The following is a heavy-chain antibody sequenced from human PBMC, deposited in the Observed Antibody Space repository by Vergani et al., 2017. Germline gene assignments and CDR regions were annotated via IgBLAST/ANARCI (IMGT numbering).Heavy chain of an antibody. CDR3: ARETRVDITMRHFDY. V-gene: IGHV4-61*02. CDR2: IYTSGST. CDR1: GGSISSGSYY. D-gene: IGHD3-22*01. Sequence: QVQLQESGPGLVKPSQTLSLTCTVSGGSISSGSYYWSWIRQPAGKGLEWIGRIYTSGSTNYNPSLKSRVTISVDTSKNQFSLKLSSVTAADTAVYYCARETRVDITMRHFDYWGQGTLVTVSS. J-gene: IGHJ4*02.